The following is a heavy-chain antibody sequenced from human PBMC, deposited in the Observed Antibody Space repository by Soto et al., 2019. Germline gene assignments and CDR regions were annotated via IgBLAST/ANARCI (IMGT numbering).Heavy chain of an antibody. J-gene: IGHJ6*02. V-gene: IGHV1-69*13. Sequence: SVKVSCKASGGTFSSYAISWVRQAPGQGLEWMGGIIPIFGTANYAQKFQGRVTITADESTSTAYMELSSLRSEDTAVYYCARRSIGGGYSCGSDYYYYYGMDVWGQGTTVTVSS. CDR3: ARRSIGGGYSCGSDYYYYYGMDV. D-gene: IGHD5-18*01. CDR2: IIPIFGTA. CDR1: GGTFSSYA.